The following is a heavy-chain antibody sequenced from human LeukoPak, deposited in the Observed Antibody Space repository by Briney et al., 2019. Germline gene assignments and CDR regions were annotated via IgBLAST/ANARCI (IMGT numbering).Heavy chain of an antibody. D-gene: IGHD6-13*01. Sequence: ASVKVSCKASGYTFTSYYMHWVRQAPGQGLEWMGIINPSGGSTSYAQKFQGRVTITRNTSISTAYMELSSLRSEDTAVYYCARALIAAAGFDYFDYWGQGTLVTVSS. V-gene: IGHV1-46*01. CDR2: INPSGGST. CDR1: GYTFTSYY. J-gene: IGHJ4*02. CDR3: ARALIAAAGFDYFDY.